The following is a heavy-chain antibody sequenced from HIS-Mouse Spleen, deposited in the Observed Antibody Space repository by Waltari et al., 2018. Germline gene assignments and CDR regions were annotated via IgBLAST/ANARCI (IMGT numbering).Heavy chain of an antibody. CDR2: ISYDGSNK. Sequence: QVQLVESGGGVVQPGRSLRVSVAALGFAFSSYGRHWVRQAPGKGLAWVAVISYDGSNKYYADSVKGRFTISRDNSKNTLYLQMNSLRAEDTAVYYCAKDKHHAFDYWGQGTLVTVSS. CDR3: AKDKHHAFDY. J-gene: IGHJ4*02. V-gene: IGHV3-30*18. CDR1: GFAFSSYG.